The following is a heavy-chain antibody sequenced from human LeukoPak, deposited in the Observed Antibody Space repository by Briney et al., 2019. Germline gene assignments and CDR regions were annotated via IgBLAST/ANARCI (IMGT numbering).Heavy chain of an antibody. J-gene: IGHJ4*02. CDR3: ARWFLEWSDY. V-gene: IGHV4-59*12. Sequence: PSETLSLTCTVSGGSISSYYWSWIRQPPGKGLEWIGYIYYSGSTNYNPSLKSRVTISVDTSKNQFSLKLSSVTAADTAVYYCARWFLEWSDYWGQGTLVTVSS. D-gene: IGHD3-3*01. CDR1: GGSISSYY. CDR2: IYYSGST.